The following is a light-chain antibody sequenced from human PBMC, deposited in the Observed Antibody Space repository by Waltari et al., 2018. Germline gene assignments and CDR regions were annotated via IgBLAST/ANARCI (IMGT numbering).Light chain of an antibody. CDR3: YSYVGSYTPHYV. CDR1: SSDVGGRNF. J-gene: IGLJ1*01. CDR2: DVT. Sequence: QSALTQPRSVSGSPGQSVTISCTGTSSDVGGRNFVSWYQQHPGKAPKRMIYDVTKRPSGVPGRFSGSKSGNTASLTVSGLQAEDEADYYCYSYVGSYTPHYVFGTGTKVTVL. V-gene: IGLV2-11*01.